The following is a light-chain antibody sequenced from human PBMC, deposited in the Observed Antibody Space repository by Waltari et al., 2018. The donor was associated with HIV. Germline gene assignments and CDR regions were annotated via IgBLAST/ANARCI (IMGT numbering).Light chain of an antibody. CDR3: AAWDDSLNGM. CDR1: SSHICSTI. J-gene: IGLJ3*02. V-gene: IGLV1-44*01. Sequence: QSVLTQPPSVSGTPGQNVTISCSGTSSHICSTIVNWYQQLPGAAPKLLIYTNDQRPSGVPDRFSGSKSGTSASLAISGLQAADEADYYCAAWDDSLNGMFGGGTKLTVL. CDR2: TND.